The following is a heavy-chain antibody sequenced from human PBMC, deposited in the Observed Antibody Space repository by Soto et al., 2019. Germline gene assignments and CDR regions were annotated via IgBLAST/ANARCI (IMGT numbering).Heavy chain of an antibody. J-gene: IGHJ6*02. D-gene: IGHD1-1*01. CDR3: ARGKGMEENYYYYGLDI. V-gene: IGHV1-3*01. CDR2: INGGTGQT. Sequence: ASVKVSCKASGYTFSTHAMHWVRQAPGQSLEWMGWINGGTGQTKHSHRFQDRISITRDTSTSTAYMELSILRSEDTAVYYCARGKGMEENYYYYGLDIWGQGTTVTVS. CDR1: GYTFSTHA.